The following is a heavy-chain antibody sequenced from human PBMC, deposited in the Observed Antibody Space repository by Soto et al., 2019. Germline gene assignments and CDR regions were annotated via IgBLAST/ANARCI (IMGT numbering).Heavy chain of an antibody. V-gene: IGHV3-30-3*01. J-gene: IGHJ6*02. CDR1: GFTFSRYS. CDR2: ISYDGNNK. D-gene: IGHD3-10*01. CDR3: ARGVHAAGSYSPPYFHYGMDV. Sequence: PGGSLRLSCAASGFTFSRYSMHWVRQAPGKGLEWVAVISYDGNNKNDETKEYYADSVKGRFTISRDYSKNTLFLQMNSLRAEGTAVYSCARGVHAAGSYSPPYFHYGMDVWGQGTTVTVSS.